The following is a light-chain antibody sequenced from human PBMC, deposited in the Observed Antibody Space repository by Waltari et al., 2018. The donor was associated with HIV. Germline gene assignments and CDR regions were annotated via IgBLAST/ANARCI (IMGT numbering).Light chain of an antibody. CDR3: SFPPT. CDR1: QGISSY. V-gene: IGKV1D-8*01. CDR2: GAS. Sequence: VIWMTQSPSLLSASTGERVTISCRVSQGISSYLAWYQQKPGKAPELVIYGASTLQSGVPSRFSGSGSGTDFTLTISCLQSEDFATYCYSFPPTFGGGTKVEIK. J-gene: IGKJ4*01.